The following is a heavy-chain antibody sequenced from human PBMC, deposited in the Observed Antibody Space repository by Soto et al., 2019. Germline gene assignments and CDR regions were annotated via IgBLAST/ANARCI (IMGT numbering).Heavy chain of an antibody. CDR2: IVPIVDTS. J-gene: IGHJ4*02. CDR1: GGTFSSYA. D-gene: IGHD5-12*01. Sequence: GASVKVSCKTSGGTFSSYAISWVRQAPGQGLEWMGGIVPIVDTSTYAQKFQGRVTITADESTSTVYMELSSLRSDDTAVYYCARDYPRGGYNHYWGQGTLVTVSS. V-gene: IGHV1-69*13. CDR3: ARDYPRGGYNHY.